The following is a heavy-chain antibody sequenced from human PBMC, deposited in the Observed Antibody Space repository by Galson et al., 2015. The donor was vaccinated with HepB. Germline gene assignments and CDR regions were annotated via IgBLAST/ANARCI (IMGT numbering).Heavy chain of an antibody. V-gene: IGHV3-30*04. CDR2: ISPNGRTS. Sequence: SLSLSCAASGFTFSAHNMHWVRQTPVKGLEWLAIISPNGRTSFYADSAKGRFTISRNNSKSTLFLNVDSLRTEDTAIYYCAGDFEWNFDCWGQGTLVTVSS. CDR1: GFTFSAHN. J-gene: IGHJ4*02. D-gene: IGHD3-3*01. CDR3: AGDFEWNFDC.